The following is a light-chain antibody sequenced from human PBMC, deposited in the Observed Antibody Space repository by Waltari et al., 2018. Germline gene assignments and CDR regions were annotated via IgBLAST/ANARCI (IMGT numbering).Light chain of an antibody. Sequence: EIVMTSSPVTLSVSPGESATLPCRASQSVGNNFAWYQQKPGQAPRLLIYGASTRATGIPGRFTGSGSGTEFTLTISSLQSDDFAVYQCQHYNKWPPAFGLGTKVEIK. CDR1: QSVGNN. CDR3: QHYNKWPPA. J-gene: IGKJ1*01. V-gene: IGKV3-15*01. CDR2: GAS.